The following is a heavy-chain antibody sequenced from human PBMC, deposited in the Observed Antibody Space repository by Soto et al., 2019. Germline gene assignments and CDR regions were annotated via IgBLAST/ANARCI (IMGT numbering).Heavy chain of an antibody. CDR3: ARGPSGDKVDY. Sequence: QVQLQESGPGLVKPSQTLSLTCTVSGDSISNVNYCWSWIRQPPDKGLEWIGQIYDGGSTYNNPSLKSRVTISVDTSKNQFSLQLRSVSAADTAVYYCARGPSGDKVDYWGQGTLVTVSS. D-gene: IGHD7-27*01. CDR2: IYDGGST. V-gene: IGHV4-30-4*01. CDR1: GDSISNVNYC. J-gene: IGHJ4*02.